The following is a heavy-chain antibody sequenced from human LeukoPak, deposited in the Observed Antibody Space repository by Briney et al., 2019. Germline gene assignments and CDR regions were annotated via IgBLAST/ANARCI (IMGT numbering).Heavy chain of an antibody. V-gene: IGHV1-69*13. J-gene: IGHJ2*01. CDR2: FIPIFGTP. D-gene: IGHD6-13*01. Sequence: ASVKVSCKASGYTFTGYYMHWVRQAPGQGLEWMGGFIPIFGTPIYAQKFQGTVTITADESTSTVYMELSSLRSEDTAVYYCARRSSSPYWFFDLWGRGTLVTVSS. CDR3: ARRSSSPYWFFDL. CDR1: GYTFTGYY.